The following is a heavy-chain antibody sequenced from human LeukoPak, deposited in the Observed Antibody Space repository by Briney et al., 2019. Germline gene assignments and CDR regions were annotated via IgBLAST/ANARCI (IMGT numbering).Heavy chain of an antibody. V-gene: IGHV3-48*03. Sequence: GGSLRLSCAASGFTFSSYEMNWVRQAPGKGLEWVSYISSSGSTIYYADSVKGRFTISRDNAKNSLYLQMNSLRAEDTAVYYCARETYYYDSSGYDNLFDYWGQGTLVTVSS. CDR3: ARETYYYDSSGYDNLFDY. CDR2: ISSSGSTI. J-gene: IGHJ4*02. CDR1: GFTFSSYE. D-gene: IGHD3-22*01.